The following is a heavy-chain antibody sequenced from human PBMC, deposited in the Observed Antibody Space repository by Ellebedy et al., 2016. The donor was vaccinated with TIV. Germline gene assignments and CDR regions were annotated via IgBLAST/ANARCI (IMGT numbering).Heavy chain of an antibody. CDR2: INTKTGNP. Sequence: ASVKVSCKAFGYAFNSYDLNWVRQAPGQGPEWMGWINTKTGNPTYAQGFTGRFVFSLDTSVSTAYLQISSLKADDSAVYYCARDSRYNWNDWDYYHMDVWGKGTTVTVSS. D-gene: IGHD1-1*01. J-gene: IGHJ6*03. V-gene: IGHV7-4-1*02. CDR3: ARDSRYNWNDWDYYHMDV. CDR1: GYAFNSYD.